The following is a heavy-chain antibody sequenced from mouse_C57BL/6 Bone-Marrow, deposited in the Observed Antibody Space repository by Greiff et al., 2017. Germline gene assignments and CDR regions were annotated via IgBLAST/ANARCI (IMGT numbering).Heavy chain of an antibody. CDR3: AGTTVGYAMDY. Sequence: VQLQQSGPELVKPGASVKISCKASGYTFTDYYMNWVKQSHGKSLEWIGDINPNNGGTSYNQKFKGKATLTVAKSSSTAYMELRSLTSEDSAVYYCAGTTVGYAMDYWGQGTSVTVSS. V-gene: IGHV1-26*01. J-gene: IGHJ4*01. CDR2: INPNNGGT. D-gene: IGHD1-1*01. CDR1: GYTFTDYY.